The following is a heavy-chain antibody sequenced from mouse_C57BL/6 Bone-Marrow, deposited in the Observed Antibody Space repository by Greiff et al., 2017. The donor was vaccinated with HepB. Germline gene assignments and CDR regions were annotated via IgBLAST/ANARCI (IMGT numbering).Heavy chain of an antibody. V-gene: IGHV5-4*01. J-gene: IGHJ1*03. CDR3: ARDPLYYYGSSKDWYFDV. CDR1: GFTFSSYA. CDR2: ISDGGSYT. D-gene: IGHD1-1*01. Sequence: EVKLVESGGGLVKPGGSLKLSCAASGFTFSSYAMSWVRQTPEKRLEWVATISDGGSYTYYPDNVKGRFTISRDNAKNNLYLQMSHLKSEDTAMYYCARDPLYYYGSSKDWYFDVWGTGTTVTVSS.